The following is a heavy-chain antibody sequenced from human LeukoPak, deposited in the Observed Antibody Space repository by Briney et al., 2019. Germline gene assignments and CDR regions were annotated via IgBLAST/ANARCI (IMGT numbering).Heavy chain of an antibody. D-gene: IGHD6-13*01. CDR3: ARDGGSSWYGAFDI. Sequence: PGGSLRPSCAASGFNFDDYSMNWVRQAPGKGLEWVSYIGGGSSPIYHADSVKGRFTISRDNAKNSVYLQMISLRAEDTAVYYCARDGGSSWYGAFDIWGQGTMVTVSS. J-gene: IGHJ3*02. CDR1: GFNFDDYS. V-gene: IGHV3-48*01. CDR2: IGGGSSPI.